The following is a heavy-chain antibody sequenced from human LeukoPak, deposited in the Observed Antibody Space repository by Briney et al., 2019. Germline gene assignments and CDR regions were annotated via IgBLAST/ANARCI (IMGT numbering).Heavy chain of an antibody. V-gene: IGHV1-58*02. J-gene: IGHJ6*04. CDR3: AATTMVRGVIIHYYGMDV. CDR2: IVVGSGNT. Sequence: SVKVSCKASGYTFTGYYMHWVRQAPGQGLEWMGWIVVGSGNTNYAQKFQERVTITRDMSTSTAYMELSSLRSEDTAVYYCAATTMVRGVIIHYYGMDVWGKGTTVTVSS. CDR1: GYTFTGYY. D-gene: IGHD3-10*01.